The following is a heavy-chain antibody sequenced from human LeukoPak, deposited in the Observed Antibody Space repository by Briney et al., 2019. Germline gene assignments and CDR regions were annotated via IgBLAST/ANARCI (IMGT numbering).Heavy chain of an antibody. J-gene: IGHJ4*02. V-gene: IGHV1-2*02. CDR1: GYTFTGYY. CDR2: MNPNSGGT. D-gene: IGHD3-9*01. Sequence: GASVKVSCKASGYTFTGYYMHWVGQAPGQGLEGVGWMNPNSGGTNYAQEFQGRVTMTRDTSINTAYMELSRLSAGGAAVYYCAGNILAGFAYFWGQGALVTVSS. CDR3: AGNILAGFAYF.